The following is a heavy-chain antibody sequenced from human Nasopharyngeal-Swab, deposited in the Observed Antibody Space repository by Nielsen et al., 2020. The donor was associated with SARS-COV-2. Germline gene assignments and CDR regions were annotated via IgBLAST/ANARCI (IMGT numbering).Heavy chain of an antibody. CDR1: GFTFSSYA. V-gene: IGHV3-23*01. CDR2: ISGSGGST. J-gene: IGHJ4*02. CDR3: SKPDIAVRYYFDY. Sequence: GGSLRLSCAASGFTFSSYAMSWVRQAPGKGLEWVSAISGSGGSTYYADSVKGRFTISRDNSKNTLYLQMNSLRAEDTAVYYCSKPDIAVRYYFDYWGQGTLVTVSS. D-gene: IGHD6-19*01.